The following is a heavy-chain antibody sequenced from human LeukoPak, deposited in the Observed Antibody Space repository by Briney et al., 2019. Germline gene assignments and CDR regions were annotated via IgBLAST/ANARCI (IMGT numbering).Heavy chain of an antibody. D-gene: IGHD3-22*01. J-gene: IGHJ3*02. CDR1: GFTFSDYY. CDR2: ISSSGSTI. V-gene: IGHV3-11*01. CDR3: ARDTYYYDSSGPDAFDI. Sequence: GGSLRLSCAASGFTFSDYYMGWLRQAPGKGLEWVSYISSSGSTIYYADSVKGRFTISRDNAKNSLYLQMNSLRAEDTAVYYCARDTYYYDSSGPDAFDIWGQGTMVTVSS.